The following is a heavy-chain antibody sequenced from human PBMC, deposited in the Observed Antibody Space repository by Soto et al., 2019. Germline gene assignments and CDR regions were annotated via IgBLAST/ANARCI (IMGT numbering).Heavy chain of an antibody. D-gene: IGHD3-10*01. CDR2: IWYDGSNK. CDR1: GFTFSSYG. Sequence: GGSLRLSCAASGFTFSSYGMHWVRQAPGKGLEWVAVIWYDGSNKYYADSVKGRFTISRDNSKNTLYLQMNSLRAEDTAVYYCARDRYIQQGYYGSGIDNWFDPWGQGTLVTVSS. J-gene: IGHJ5*02. CDR3: ARDRYIQQGYYGSGIDNWFDP. V-gene: IGHV3-33*01.